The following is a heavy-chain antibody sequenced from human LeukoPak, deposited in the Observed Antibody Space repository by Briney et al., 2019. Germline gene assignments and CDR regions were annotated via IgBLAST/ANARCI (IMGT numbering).Heavy chain of an antibody. J-gene: IGHJ6*02. Sequence: PGGSLRLSCAASGFTFSSYSMNWVRQAPGKGLVWVSRINSDGSSTSYADSVKGRFTISRDNAKNTLYLQMNSLRAEDTAVYYCARDEGSSWPLDYYYGMDVWGQGTTVTVSS. D-gene: IGHD6-13*01. V-gene: IGHV3-74*01. CDR3: ARDEGSSWPLDYYYGMDV. CDR1: GFTFSSYS. CDR2: INSDGSST.